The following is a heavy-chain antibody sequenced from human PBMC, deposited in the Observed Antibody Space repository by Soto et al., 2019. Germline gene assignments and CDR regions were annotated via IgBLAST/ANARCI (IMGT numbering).Heavy chain of an antibody. CDR1: GFTFSSYA. CDR2: ISGSGGST. Sequence: GGSLRLSCAASGFTFSSYAMSWVRQAPGKGLEWVSAISGSGGSTYYADSVKGRFTISRDNSKNTLYLQMNSLRAEDTAVYYCAKNPPNGISSSWYWYYFDYWGQGTLVTVSS. D-gene: IGHD6-13*01. J-gene: IGHJ4*02. CDR3: AKNPPNGISSSWYWYYFDY. V-gene: IGHV3-23*01.